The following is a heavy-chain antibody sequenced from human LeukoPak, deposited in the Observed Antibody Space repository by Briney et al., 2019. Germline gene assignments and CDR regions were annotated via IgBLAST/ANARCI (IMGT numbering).Heavy chain of an antibody. CDR1: GFTFSSYW. D-gene: IGHD5-18*01. CDR2: INSDGSST. Sequence: QTGGSLRLSCAASGFTFSSYWMHWVRQAPGKGLVWVSRINSDGSSTSYADSVKGRFTISRDNAKNTLYLQMNSLRAEDTAVYYCAKQGIVTAMVSYYYYYYMDVWGKGTTVTVSS. CDR3: AKQGIVTAMVSYYYYYYMDV. V-gene: IGHV3-74*01. J-gene: IGHJ6*03.